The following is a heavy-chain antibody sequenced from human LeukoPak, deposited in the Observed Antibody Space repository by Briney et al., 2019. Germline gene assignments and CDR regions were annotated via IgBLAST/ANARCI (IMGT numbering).Heavy chain of an antibody. Sequence: GGSLRLSCAASGFTVSSNYMSWVRQAPGKGLEWVSVIYSGGSTYYADSVKGRFTISRDNSKNTLYLQMNSLRAEDTAVYYCARDRGELLLDHWGQGTLVTVSS. D-gene: IGHD1-26*01. CDR1: GFTVSSNY. CDR2: IYSGGST. J-gene: IGHJ4*02. V-gene: IGHV3-66*02. CDR3: ARDRGELLLDH.